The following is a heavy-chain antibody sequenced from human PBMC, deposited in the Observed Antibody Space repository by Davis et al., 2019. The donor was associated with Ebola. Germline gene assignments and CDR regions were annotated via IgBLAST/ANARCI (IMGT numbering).Heavy chain of an antibody. V-gene: IGHV3-30*03. CDR1: GFTFSSYA. J-gene: IGHJ4*02. Sequence: GGSLRLSCAASGFTFSSYAIHWVRQAPGKGLEWVTAISNDGANKYYADSVKGRFTISRDNARNSLFLQMNSLRAEDTAIYYCATLGYGDYENWGQGTLVTVSS. CDR2: ISNDGANK. CDR3: ATLGYGDYEN. D-gene: IGHD4-17*01.